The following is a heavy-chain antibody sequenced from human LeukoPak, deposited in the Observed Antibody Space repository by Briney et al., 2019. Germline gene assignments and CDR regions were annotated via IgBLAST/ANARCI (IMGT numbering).Heavy chain of an antibody. V-gene: IGHV4-31*03. CDR2: IYYSGST. CDR3: ARGVPTVVTGWYFDL. D-gene: IGHD4-23*01. Sequence: SETLSLTCTVSGGSISSGGYYWSWIRQHPGKGLEWIGYIYYSGSTYYNPSLKSRVTISVDTSKNQSSLKLSSVTAADTAVYYCARGVPTVVTGWYFDLWGRGTLVTVSS. J-gene: IGHJ2*01. CDR1: GGSISSGGYY.